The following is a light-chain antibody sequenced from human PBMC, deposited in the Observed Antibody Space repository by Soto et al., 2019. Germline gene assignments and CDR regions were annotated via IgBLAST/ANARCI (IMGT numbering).Light chain of an antibody. CDR2: EVV. CDR1: KNYIGVYHF. CDR3: KSYASSKTYV. J-gene: IGLJ1*01. V-gene: IGLV2-8*01. Sequence: QSALTPPPSASGSPGQSVTISCTGTKNYIGVYHFVSGYQFHPGKAPRLIIYEVVQRPSGVPDRFSGSKSGNTAFLTVSGLQAADEADYFCKSYASSKTYVFVSGTKVTFL.